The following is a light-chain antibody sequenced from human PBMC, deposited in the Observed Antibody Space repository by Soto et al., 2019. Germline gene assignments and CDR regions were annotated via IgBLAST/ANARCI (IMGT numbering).Light chain of an antibody. CDR3: QQYNNWPSIT. V-gene: IGKV3-15*01. CDR1: QSVSSAN. J-gene: IGKJ5*01. CDR2: GAS. Sequence: EIVMTQSPATLSASPGERATLSCKASQSVSSANLAWYQQKPGQAPRLLIYGASTRATGIPARFSGSGSGTEFTLTISSLQSEDFAVYYCQQYNNWPSITFGQGTRLEIK.